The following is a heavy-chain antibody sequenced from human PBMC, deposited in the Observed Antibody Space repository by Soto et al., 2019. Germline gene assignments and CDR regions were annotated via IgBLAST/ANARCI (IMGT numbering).Heavy chain of an antibody. CDR2: IIPILGIA. CDR3: ASSSGYCSGGSCYSYA. J-gene: IGHJ5*02. V-gene: IGHV1-69*02. Sequence: ASVKVSCKASGGTFSSYTISWVRQAPGQGLEWMGRIIPILGIANYAQKFQGRVTITADKSTSTAYMELSSLRSEDTAVYYCASSSGYCSGGSCYSYAWGQGTLVTVSS. D-gene: IGHD2-15*01. CDR1: GGTFSSYT.